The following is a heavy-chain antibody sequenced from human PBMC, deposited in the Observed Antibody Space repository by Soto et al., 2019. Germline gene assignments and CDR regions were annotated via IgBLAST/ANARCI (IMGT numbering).Heavy chain of an antibody. Sequence: HLQLQESGSRLVKPSQTLSLNCAVSGGSISSADYSWNWVRQPPGKGLEWIGYISHSGSTYYNPSLKSRVTISVDKSRHQFSLNLSSVTAADTAVYYCASQSSGLWLYWGQGTLVTVSS. CDR2: ISHSGST. V-gene: IGHV4-30-2*01. D-gene: IGHD6-6*01. J-gene: IGHJ4*02. CDR1: GGSISSADYS. CDR3: ASQSSGLWLY.